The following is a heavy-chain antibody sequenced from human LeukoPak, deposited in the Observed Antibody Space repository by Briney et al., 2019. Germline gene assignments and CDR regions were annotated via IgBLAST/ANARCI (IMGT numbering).Heavy chain of an antibody. J-gene: IGHJ4*02. D-gene: IGHD4-17*01. Sequence: PSETLSLTCAVYGGSFSGYYWSWIRQPPGNGPEWIGEINHSGSTNYNPSLKSRVTISVDTSKNQFSLKLSSVTAADTAVYYCARTTTVTTSANDYWGQGTLVTVSS. CDR1: GGSFSGYY. CDR2: INHSGST. V-gene: IGHV4-34*01. CDR3: ARTTTVTTSANDY.